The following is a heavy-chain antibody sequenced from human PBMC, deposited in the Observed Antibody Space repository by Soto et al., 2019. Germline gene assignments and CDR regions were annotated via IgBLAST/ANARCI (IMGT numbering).Heavy chain of an antibody. D-gene: IGHD2-8*01. CDR1: GFTFTNYA. CDR3: AHFTALNYYYGMDV. V-gene: IGHV3-23*01. J-gene: IGHJ6*02. Sequence: EVQLLESGGGLVQPGGSLRLSCAASGFTFTNYAMSWVRQAPGKGLEWVSAISGSGSSTYYADSVKGRFTISRDNSENTMFLKMNSLRAEDTARYYCAHFTALNYYYGMDVWGQGTTVTVSS. CDR2: ISGSGSST.